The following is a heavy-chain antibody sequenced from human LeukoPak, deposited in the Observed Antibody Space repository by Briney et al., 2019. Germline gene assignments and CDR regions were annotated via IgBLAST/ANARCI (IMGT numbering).Heavy chain of an antibody. CDR3: EKDSGIAAAGDY. D-gene: IGHD6-13*01. CDR1: GFTFDDYA. Sequence: PGGSLRLSCAASGFTFDDYAMHWVRQAPGKGLEWVSLISGDGGSTYYADSVKGRFTISRDNSKNSLYLQMNSLRTEDTALYYCEKDSGIAAAGDYWGQGTLVTVSS. V-gene: IGHV3-43*02. CDR2: ISGDGGST. J-gene: IGHJ4*02.